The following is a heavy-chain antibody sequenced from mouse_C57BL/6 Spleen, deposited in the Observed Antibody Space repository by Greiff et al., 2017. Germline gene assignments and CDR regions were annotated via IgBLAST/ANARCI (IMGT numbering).Heavy chain of an antibody. V-gene: IGHV14-4*01. D-gene: IGHD4-1*01. Sequence: VQLQQSGAELVRPGASVKLSCTASGFTFTDYYMHWVKQRPGQGLEWIGWIDPENGDTEYSSKFQGKATITANTSSHTACLQLSSLTSEDAAVYYCTRGGTVYFGGWGTGATVTVAS. CDR1: GFTFTDYY. CDR3: TRGGTVYFGG. CDR2: IDPENGDT. J-gene: IGHJ1*03.